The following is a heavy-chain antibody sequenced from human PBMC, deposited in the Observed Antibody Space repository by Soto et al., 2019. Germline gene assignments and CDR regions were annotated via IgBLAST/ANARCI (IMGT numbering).Heavy chain of an antibody. CDR1: GGSFSGYY. D-gene: IGHD4-17*01. CDR3: ARLATVTTKAKIDYYYYYMYV. CDR2: INHSGST. Sequence: QVQLQQWGAGLLKPSETLSLTCAVYGGSFSGYYWSWISQPPGKGLEWIGEINHSGSTNYNPSLKTRVTIQVDTSKNQFSLKLSSVTAADTAVYYCARLATVTTKAKIDYYYYYMYVWGKGTTVTVSS. V-gene: IGHV4-34*01. J-gene: IGHJ6*03.